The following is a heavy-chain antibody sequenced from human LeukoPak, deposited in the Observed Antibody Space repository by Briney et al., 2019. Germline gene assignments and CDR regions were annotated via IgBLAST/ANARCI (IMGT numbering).Heavy chain of an antibody. J-gene: IGHJ6*02. D-gene: IGHD3-3*01. CDR2: IKQDGSKK. Sequence: GGSLRLSCVASGFPFSSYWMTWVRQAPGKGLEWVANIKQDGSKKSYVDSVKGRFTISRDNAKNSLYLQMNSLRAEDTAVYYCANSDHSFGYNYYGMDVWGQGTTVTVSS. CDR1: GFPFSSYW. V-gene: IGHV3-7*01. CDR3: ANSDHSFGYNYYGMDV.